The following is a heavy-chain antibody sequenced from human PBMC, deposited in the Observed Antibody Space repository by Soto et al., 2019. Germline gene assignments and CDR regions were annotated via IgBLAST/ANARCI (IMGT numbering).Heavy chain of an antibody. J-gene: IGHJ4*02. CDR1: GYSISNGYY. D-gene: IGHD4-4*01. CDR3: AREKGHSNPFDF. V-gene: IGHV4-38-2*02. CDR2: VYQTVST. Sequence: SETLSLTCTVSGYSISNGYYWAWIRQSPGKGLEWIGSVYQTVSTYYNPSLESRVTILVDIAKNHFSLRLNSVTAADTAVYFCAREKGHSNPFDFWGPGMLVTVSS.